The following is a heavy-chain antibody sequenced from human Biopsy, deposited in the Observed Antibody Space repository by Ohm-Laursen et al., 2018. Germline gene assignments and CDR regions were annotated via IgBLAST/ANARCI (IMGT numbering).Heavy chain of an antibody. CDR1: GGSFTGHY. J-gene: IGHJ1*01. V-gene: IGHV4-59*11. CDR3: ARGSNEYGGLYFPH. D-gene: IGHD4-23*01. CDR2: ISYTGYT. Sequence: GTLSLTCTASGGSFTGHYWSWIRQPPGKGLEWIGHISYTGYTSYKSSLKSRVTISLDTSRKHFSLRLTSLAAADTAVYYCARGSNEYGGLYFPHWGQGTLVTVSS.